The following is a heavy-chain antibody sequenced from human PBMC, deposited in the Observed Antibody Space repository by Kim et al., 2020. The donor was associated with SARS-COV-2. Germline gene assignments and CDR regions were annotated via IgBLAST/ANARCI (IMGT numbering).Heavy chain of an antibody. CDR3: ARDSIAAAGRQDWFDP. V-gene: IGHV3-21*01. Sequence: GGSLRLSCAASGFTFSSYSMNWVRQAPGKGLEWVSSISSSSYIYYADSVKGRFTISRDNAKNSLYLQMNSLRAEDTAVYYCARDSIAAAGRQDWFDPWGQGTLVTVSS. J-gene: IGHJ5*02. D-gene: IGHD6-13*01. CDR2: ISSSSYI. CDR1: GFTFSSYS.